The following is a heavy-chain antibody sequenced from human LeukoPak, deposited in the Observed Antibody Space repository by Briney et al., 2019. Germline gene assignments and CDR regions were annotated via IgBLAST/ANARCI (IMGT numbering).Heavy chain of an antibody. J-gene: IGHJ3*02. CDR1: GGTFSSYA. CDR2: IIPIFGTA. D-gene: IGHD5-18*01. Sequence: ASVKVSCKASGGTFSSYAISWVRQAPGQGLEWMGGIIPIFGTANYAQKFQGRVTITTDESTSTAYMELSSLRSEDTAVYYCATALSTAMDTNAFDIWGQGTMVTVSS. V-gene: IGHV1-69*05. CDR3: ATALSTAMDTNAFDI.